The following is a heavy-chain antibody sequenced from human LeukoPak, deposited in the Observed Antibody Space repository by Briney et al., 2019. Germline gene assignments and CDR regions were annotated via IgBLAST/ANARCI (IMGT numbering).Heavy chain of an antibody. CDR1: GGTFSNYG. CDR2: IIPILGIA. Sequence: SVKVSCKASGGTFSNYGISWVRQAPGQGLEWMGRIIPILGIANYAQKFQGRVTITADKSTSTAYMELSSLRSEDTAVYYCARDGSGYPWGQGTLVTVSS. CDR3: ARDGSGYP. D-gene: IGHD6-19*01. V-gene: IGHV1-69*04. J-gene: IGHJ5*02.